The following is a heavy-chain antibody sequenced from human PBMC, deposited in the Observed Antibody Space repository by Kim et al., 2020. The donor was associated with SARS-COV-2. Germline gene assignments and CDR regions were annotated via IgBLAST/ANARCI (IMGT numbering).Heavy chain of an antibody. CDR1: GFTFSSYS. V-gene: IGHV3-21*01. CDR3: ARENGSGSYYYYYYYGMDV. D-gene: IGHD3-10*01. CDR2: ISSSSSYI. J-gene: IGHJ6*02. Sequence: GGSLRLSCAASGFTFSSYSMNWVRQAPGKGLEWVSSISSSSSYIYYADSVKGRFTISRDNAKNSLYLQMNSLRAEDTAVYYCARENGSGSYYYYYYYGMDVWGQGTTVTVSS.